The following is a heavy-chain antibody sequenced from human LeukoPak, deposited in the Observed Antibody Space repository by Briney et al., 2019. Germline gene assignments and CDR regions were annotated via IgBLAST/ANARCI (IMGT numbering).Heavy chain of an antibody. J-gene: IGHJ4*02. Sequence: PSETLSLTCTVSGDSISTSTYYWGWIRQPPGKGLEWVASIHYSGSTYYNPSLRSRVTISADTSKSQFSLNLASVTAADTAVYYCARSSAGVLDYWGQGTLVTVSS. CDR1: GDSISTSTYY. CDR2: IHYSGST. D-gene: IGHD4/OR15-4a*01. V-gene: IGHV4-39*07. CDR3: ARSSAGVLDY.